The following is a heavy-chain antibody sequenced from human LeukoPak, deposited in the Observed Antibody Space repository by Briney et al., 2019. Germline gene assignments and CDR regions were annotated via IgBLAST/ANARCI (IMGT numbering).Heavy chain of an antibody. CDR3: AKTTPGSSWTGGYYYYGMDV. CDR2: ISDSGGST. V-gene: IGHV3-23*01. D-gene: IGHD6-13*01. CDR1: GFPFSSYA. Sequence: GGSLRLSCSASGFPFSSYAMHWVRQAPWKGLEYVSAISDSGGSTYYADSVKGRFTISRDNSKNTLYLQMNSLRAEDTAVYYCAKTTPGSSWTGGYYYYGMDVWGQGTTVTVSS. J-gene: IGHJ6*02.